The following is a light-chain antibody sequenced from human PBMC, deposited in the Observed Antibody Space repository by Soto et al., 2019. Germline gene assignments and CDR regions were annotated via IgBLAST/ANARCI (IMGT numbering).Light chain of an antibody. CDR3: SSYVSTSRYV. CDR2: EVT. CDR1: SSDVGKYDR. Sequence: QSVLTQPPSVSGSPGQSVTISCTGTSSDVGKYDRVSWYQQSPGTAPKLIIYEVTTRPSGVPARFSGSKSGNTASLTISGLTAEDEADYYCSSYVSTSRYVFGAGTKVTVL. J-gene: IGLJ1*01. V-gene: IGLV2-18*02.